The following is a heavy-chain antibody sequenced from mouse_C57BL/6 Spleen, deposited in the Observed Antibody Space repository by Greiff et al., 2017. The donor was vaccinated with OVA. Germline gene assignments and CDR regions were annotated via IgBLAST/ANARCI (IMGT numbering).Heavy chain of an antibody. Sequence: EVKLQESGGDLVKPGGSLKLSCAASGFTFSSYGMSWVRQTPDKRLEWVATISSGGSYTYYPDSVKGRFTISRDNAKNTLYLQMSSLKSEDTAMYYCARAGGVTTVVATDYFDYWGQGTTLTVSS. CDR3: ARAGGVTTVVATDYFDY. D-gene: IGHD1-1*01. CDR2: ISSGGSYT. J-gene: IGHJ2*01. V-gene: IGHV5-6*01. CDR1: GFTFSSYG.